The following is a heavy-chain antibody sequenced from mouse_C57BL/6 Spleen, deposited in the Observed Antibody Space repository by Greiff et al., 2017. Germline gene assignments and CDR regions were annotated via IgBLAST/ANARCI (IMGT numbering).Heavy chain of an antibody. CDR3: ARGPYYYGSSYYAMDY. Sequence: EVKLQQSGPELVKPGASVKIPCKASGYTFTDYNMDWVKQSHGKSLEWIGDINPNNGGTIYNQKFKGKATLTVDKSSSTAYMELRSLTSEDTAVYYCARGPYYYGSSYYAMDYWGQGTSITVSS. CDR1: GYTFTDYN. D-gene: IGHD1-1*01. J-gene: IGHJ4*01. V-gene: IGHV1-18*01. CDR2: INPNNGGT.